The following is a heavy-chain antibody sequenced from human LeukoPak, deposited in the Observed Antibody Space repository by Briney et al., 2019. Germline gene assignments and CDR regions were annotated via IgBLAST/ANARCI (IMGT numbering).Heavy chain of an antibody. Sequence: QPGGSLRLSCAASTFSFSEYPMGWVRQAPGKGLEWVSGISAGGDGTYYADPVKGRFTISRDNAKNSLYLQMNSLRAADDTAVYYCARDFVTGVVPTALGAWGQGTLVTVSS. J-gene: IGHJ4*02. CDR3: ARDFVTGVVPTALGA. CDR1: TFSFSEYP. V-gene: IGHV3-23*01. D-gene: IGHD2-2*01. CDR2: ISAGGDGT.